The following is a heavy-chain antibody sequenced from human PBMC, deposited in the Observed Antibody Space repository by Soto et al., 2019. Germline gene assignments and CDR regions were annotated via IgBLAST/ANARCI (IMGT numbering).Heavy chain of an antibody. V-gene: IGHV3-30*03. CDR1: GFSFSNHG. Sequence: QVQLVEAGGVVVNPGRSLRLSCVCSGFSFSNHGMHWVRQTPGKGLEWEAFMSYDGSDTFYADSVKGRFTISRDNSKNTLFLHMSNLRAEDTAMYYCTMVRVADSALDHWGEGTLVTVSS. D-gene: IGHD3-10*01. CDR2: MSYDGSDT. CDR3: TMVRVADSALDH. J-gene: IGHJ4*02.